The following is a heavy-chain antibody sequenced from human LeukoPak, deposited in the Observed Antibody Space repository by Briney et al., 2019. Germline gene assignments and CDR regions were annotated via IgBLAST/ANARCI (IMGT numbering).Heavy chain of an antibody. V-gene: IGHV3-23*01. J-gene: IGHJ4*02. CDR2: ISASGNNA. Sequence: GGSLRLSCAASGFTFGHFAMNWVCQAPGQELEWVSQISASGNNANYADSAKGRFTVSRDNSKNTVYLQMNSLRAEDTAIYYCAKDQVIYGDYTFEYWGQGTLVTVSS. D-gene: IGHD4-17*01. CDR3: AKDQVIYGDYTFEY. CDR1: GFTFGHFA.